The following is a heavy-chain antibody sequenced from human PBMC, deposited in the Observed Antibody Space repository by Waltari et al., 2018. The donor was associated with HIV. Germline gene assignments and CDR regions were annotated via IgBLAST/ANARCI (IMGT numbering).Heavy chain of an antibody. V-gene: IGHV1-2*02. Sequence: QVQLVQSGAEVKKPGASVKVSCKASGYTFTGYYMQWARQAPGQGLEWMGWSNPNSGGKNYAQKCQGRGTMTRDTSISTAYMELSRLRSDDTAVYYCARGPPYYYGLGSPGGGWFDPWGQGTLVTVSS. CDR1: GYTFTGYY. D-gene: IGHD3-10*01. J-gene: IGHJ5*02. CDR3: ARGPPYYYGLGSPGGGWFDP. CDR2: SNPNSGGK.